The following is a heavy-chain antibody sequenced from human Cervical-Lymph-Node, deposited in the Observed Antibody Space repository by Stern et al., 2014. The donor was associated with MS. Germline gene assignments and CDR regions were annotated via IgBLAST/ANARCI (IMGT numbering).Heavy chain of an antibody. CDR1: GFTFSSHW. CDR3: ARDAWPAASGPLIDY. CDR2: IYGDGSST. Sequence: EVQLVESGGGLVQPGGSLRLSCAASGFTFSSHWMHWVRQAPGKGLVWVSSIYGDGSSTKYADSVKGRFTISRDNAKSTLYLQMNSLRAEDSAVYYCARDAWPAASGPLIDYWGRGTLVTVSS. D-gene: IGHD6-13*01. J-gene: IGHJ4*02. V-gene: IGHV3-74*03.